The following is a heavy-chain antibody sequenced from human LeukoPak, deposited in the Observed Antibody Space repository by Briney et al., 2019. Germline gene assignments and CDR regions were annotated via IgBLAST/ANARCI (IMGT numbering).Heavy chain of an antibody. CDR1: GGSISSYY. J-gene: IGHJ5*02. CDR2: IYYSGST. D-gene: IGHD4-17*01. Sequence: SETLSLTCTVPGGSISSYYWSWIRKSPGKGLEWIGYIYYSGSTNNNPSLKSRVTISVNTSKIQFSLRLSSVTAADTAVYYCARHGEYGDYTALPWFDPWGQGTLVTVSS. V-gene: IGHV4-59*08. CDR3: ARHGEYGDYTALPWFDP.